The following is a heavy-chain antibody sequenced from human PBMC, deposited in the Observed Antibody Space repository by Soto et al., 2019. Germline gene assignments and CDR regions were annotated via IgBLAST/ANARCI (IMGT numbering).Heavy chain of an antibody. CDR3: ARPLYSSGWYYFDF. D-gene: IGHD6-19*01. CDR2: IYYSGST. V-gene: IGHV4-39*01. J-gene: IGHJ4*02. Sequence: SETLSLTCTVSGGSISSSSYYWGWIRQPPGKGLEWIGSIYYSGSTYYNPSLKSRVTISVDTSKNQFSLKLSSGTAADTAVYYCARPLYSSGWYYFDFWGQGTLVTVSS. CDR1: GGSISSSSYY.